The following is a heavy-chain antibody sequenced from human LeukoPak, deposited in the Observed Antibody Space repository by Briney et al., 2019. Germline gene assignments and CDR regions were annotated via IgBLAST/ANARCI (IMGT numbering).Heavy chain of an antibody. J-gene: IGHJ5*02. CDR1: GYSFTSYW. Sequence: PGESLKISCKGSGYSFTSYWIGWVRQMPGKGLEWMGIIYPGDSDTRYSPSFQGQVTISADKSICTAYLQWSSLKASDTAMYYCARHVSFYSYGYQDWFDPWGQGTLVTVSS. CDR3: ARHVSFYSYGYQDWFDP. CDR2: IYPGDSDT. V-gene: IGHV5-51*01. D-gene: IGHD5-18*01.